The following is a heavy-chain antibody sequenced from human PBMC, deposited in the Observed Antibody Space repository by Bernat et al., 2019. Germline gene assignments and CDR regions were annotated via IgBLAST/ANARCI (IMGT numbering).Heavy chain of an antibody. V-gene: IGHV4-34*01. CDR1: GESFSGYY. CDR3: ARRRGSASLDY. D-gene: IGHD6-19*01. CDR2: ISHSGST. Sequence: QVQVQQWGAGLLKPSETLSLTCAVYGESFSGYYWSWVRQPPGKGLEWLGEISHSGSTNYNPSLKSRVTISVDPSKNQFSLKLRSVTAADTAVYYCARRRGSASLDYWGQGTLITVSS. J-gene: IGHJ4*02.